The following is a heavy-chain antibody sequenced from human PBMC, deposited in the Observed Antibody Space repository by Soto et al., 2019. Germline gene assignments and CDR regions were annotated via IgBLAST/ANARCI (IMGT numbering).Heavy chain of an antibody. CDR3: ARDRGDSNYYYYGMDV. CDR1: GFTFSDYY. D-gene: IGHD2-21*02. Sequence: GGSLSLSCAASGFTFSDYYRSWIRQAPGKGLEWVSYISSSGSTIYYADSVKGRFTISRDNAKNSLYLQMNSLRAEDTAVYYCARDRGDSNYYYYGMDVWGQGTTVTVYS. V-gene: IGHV3-11*01. J-gene: IGHJ6*02. CDR2: ISSSGSTI.